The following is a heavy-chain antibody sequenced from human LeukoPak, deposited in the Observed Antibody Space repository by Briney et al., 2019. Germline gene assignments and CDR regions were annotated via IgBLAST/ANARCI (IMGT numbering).Heavy chain of an antibody. CDR2: INPNSGGT. Sequence: ASVKVSCKASGYTFTGYYMHWVRQAPGQGLEWMGWINPNSGGTNYALKFQGRVTMTRDTSISTAYMELSRLRSDDTAVYYCASLFGSDESSGWSDYWGQGTLVTVSS. CDR1: GYTFTGYY. CDR3: ASLFGSDESSGWSDY. J-gene: IGHJ4*02. V-gene: IGHV1-2*02. D-gene: IGHD6-19*01.